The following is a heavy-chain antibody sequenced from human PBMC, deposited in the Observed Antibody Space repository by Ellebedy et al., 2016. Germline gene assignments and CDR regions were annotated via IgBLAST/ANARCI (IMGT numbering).Heavy chain of an antibody. V-gene: IGHV3-11*01. CDR3: ARDSTGIAAARYFQH. Sequence: GGSLRLXXAASGFTFSDYYMSWIRQAPGKGLEWVSYISSSGSTIYYADSVKGRFTISRDNAKNSLYLQMNSLRAEDTAVYYCARDSTGIAAARYFQHWGQGTLVTVSS. J-gene: IGHJ1*01. CDR1: GFTFSDYY. CDR2: ISSSGSTI. D-gene: IGHD6-13*01.